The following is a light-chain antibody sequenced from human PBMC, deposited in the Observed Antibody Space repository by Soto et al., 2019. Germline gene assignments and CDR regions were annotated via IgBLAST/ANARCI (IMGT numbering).Light chain of an antibody. CDR2: AAS. V-gene: IGKV1-39*01. J-gene: IGKJ1*01. CDR1: QSISNY. CDR3: QQSFSPLCT. Sequence: DLQMTQSPSSLSASVGDRVTITCRASQSISNYLNWYQQKPGKAPKLLIYAASSMQSGVPSRFSGSGSETDFTLTISSLQPDDSATYYCQQSFSPLCTFGQGTKVEV.